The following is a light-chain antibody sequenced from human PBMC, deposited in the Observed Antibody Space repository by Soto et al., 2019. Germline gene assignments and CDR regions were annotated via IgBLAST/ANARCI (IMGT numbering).Light chain of an antibody. J-gene: IGKJ1*01. CDR3: QQYNNYPRT. Sequence: DIQMTQSPSTLSASVGDRVPITCRASQSISSWLAWYQQKPGKAPKFLIYDASSLESGVPSRFSGSGSGTEFTLTISNLQPDDFATYFCQQYNNYPRTFGQGTKVDIK. V-gene: IGKV1-5*01. CDR2: DAS. CDR1: QSISSW.